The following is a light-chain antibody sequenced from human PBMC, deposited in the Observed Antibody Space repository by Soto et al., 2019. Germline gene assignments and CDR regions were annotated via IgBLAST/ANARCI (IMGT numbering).Light chain of an antibody. V-gene: IGKV1-13*02. CDR2: DAS. J-gene: IGKJ4*01. CDR3: QQFNIYFT. CDR1: PGISSA. Sequence: AIQLTQSPSSLSASVGDRVTITCRASPGISSALAWYQQKPGKAPNLLIYDASSLESGVPSRFSGSGSGTDFTLTIGCLQPEDFETYYSQQFNIYFTFGGWTKVEIK.